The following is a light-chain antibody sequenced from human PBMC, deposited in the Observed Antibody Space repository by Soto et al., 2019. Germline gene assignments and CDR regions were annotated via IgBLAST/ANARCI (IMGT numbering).Light chain of an antibody. V-gene: IGLV2-14*03. J-gene: IGLJ2*01. CDR2: DVT. CDR1: SSDVGGYNF. Sequence: QSVLTQPRSVSGSPGQSVTISCTGTSSDVGGYNFVSWYQHHPGKAPKLIIYDVTKRPSGVSNRFSGSKSGNTASLTISGLQAEDEADYYCSSYTSSSTLFVVFGGGTKLTVL. CDR3: SSYTSSSTLFVV.